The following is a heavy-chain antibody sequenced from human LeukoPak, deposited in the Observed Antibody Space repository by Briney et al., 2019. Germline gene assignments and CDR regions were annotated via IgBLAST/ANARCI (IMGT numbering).Heavy chain of an antibody. D-gene: IGHD2-21*02. CDR1: GVPVSTNYYY. V-gene: IGHV4-61*01. CDR3: ARQYCGGDCYSLDY. CDR2: ISYTGSP. J-gene: IGHJ4*02. Sequence: SETLSLTCTVSGVPVSTNYYYWNWVRQSPGRGLEWIGYISYTGSPNYNPSLESRVTISVDTSKNQFSLKLTSPTAADTAVYFCARQYCGGDCYSLDYWGPGKLVAVSS.